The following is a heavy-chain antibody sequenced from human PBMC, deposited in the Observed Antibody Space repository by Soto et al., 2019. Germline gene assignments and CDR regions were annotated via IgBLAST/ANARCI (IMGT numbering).Heavy chain of an antibody. CDR1: GGSFSGYY. CDR2: INHSGST. D-gene: IGHD6-19*01. J-gene: IGHJ4*02. V-gene: IGHV4-34*01. CDR3: ARVALAAILPIDY. Sequence: SETLSLTCAVYGGSFSGYYRSWIRQPPGKGLEWIGEINHSGSTNYNPSLKSRVTISVDTSKNQFSLKLSSVTAADTAVYYCARVALAAILPIDYWGQGTLVTVSS.